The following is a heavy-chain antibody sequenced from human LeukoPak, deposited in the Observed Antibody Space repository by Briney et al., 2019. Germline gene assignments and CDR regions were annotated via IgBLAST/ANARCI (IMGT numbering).Heavy chain of an antibody. CDR3: TTDTADDFWSGYSQYYFDY. D-gene: IGHD3-3*01. CDR2: IKSKTDGGTT. V-gene: IGHV3-15*01. CDR1: GFTFSNAW. J-gene: IGHJ4*02. Sequence: VESLGLSCAASGFTFSNAWMSWVRQAPGKGLKWVGRIKSKTDGGTTDYAAPVKGRFTISRDDSKNTLYLQMNSLKTEDTAVYYCTTDTADDFWSGYSQYYFDYWGQGTLVTVSS.